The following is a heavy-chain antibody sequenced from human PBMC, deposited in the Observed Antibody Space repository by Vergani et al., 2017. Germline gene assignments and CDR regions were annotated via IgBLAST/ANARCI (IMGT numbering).Heavy chain of an antibody. Sequence: QVQLVESGGGVVQPGGSLRLSCAASGFTFSSYGMHWVRQAPGKGLEWVAFIRYDGSNKYYADSVKGRFTISRDNSKNTLYLQMNSLRAEDTAVYYCASLGLKCSTMVRGGAKDYWGQGTLVTVSS. CDR3: ASLGLKCSTMVRGGAKDY. CDR2: IRYDGSNK. V-gene: IGHV3-30*02. J-gene: IGHJ4*02. CDR1: GFTFSSYG. D-gene: IGHD3-10*01.